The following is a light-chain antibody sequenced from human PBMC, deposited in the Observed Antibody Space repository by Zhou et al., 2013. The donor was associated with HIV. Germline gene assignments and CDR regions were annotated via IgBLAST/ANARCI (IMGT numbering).Light chain of an antibody. CDR2: DAS. Sequence: DIQMTQSPSSVSASVGDRVTITCRASQGISSWLAWYQQKPGKAPKLLIYDASNLETGVPSRFSGSGSGTDFTFTISSLQPEDIATYYCQQYDNLLPTFGQGTRLEIK. CDR1: QGISSW. J-gene: IGKJ5*01. V-gene: IGKV1-33*01. CDR3: QQYDNLLPT.